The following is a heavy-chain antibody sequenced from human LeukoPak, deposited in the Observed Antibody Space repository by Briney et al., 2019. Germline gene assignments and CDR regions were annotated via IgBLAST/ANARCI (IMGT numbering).Heavy chain of an antibody. CDR2: IIPIFGTA. CDR1: GGTFSSYA. D-gene: IGHD6-13*01. V-gene: IGHV1-69*13. CDR3: AREESSSWPRSIDY. J-gene: IGHJ4*02. Sequence: ASVKVSCKASGGTFSSYAISWVRQAPGQGLEWMGGIIPIFGTANYAQKFQGRVTITADESTSTAYMELSSLRAEDTAFYYCAREESSSWPRSIDYWGQGTLVTVSS.